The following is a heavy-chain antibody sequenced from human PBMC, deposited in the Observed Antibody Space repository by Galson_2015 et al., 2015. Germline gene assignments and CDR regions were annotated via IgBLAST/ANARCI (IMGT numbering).Heavy chain of an antibody. CDR1: GFTFSSYG. Sequence: SLRLSCAASGFTFSSYGMHWVRQAPGKGLEWVAVIWYDGSNKYYADSVKGRFTISRDNSKNTLYLQMNSLRAEDTAVYYCARDQDSSGWYDYWGQGTLVTVSS. J-gene: IGHJ4*02. D-gene: IGHD6-19*01. CDR2: IWYDGSNK. V-gene: IGHV3-33*01. CDR3: ARDQDSSGWYDY.